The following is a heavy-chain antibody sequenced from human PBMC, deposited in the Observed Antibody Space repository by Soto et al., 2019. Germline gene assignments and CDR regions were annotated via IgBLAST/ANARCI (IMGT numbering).Heavy chain of an antibody. J-gene: IGHJ6*02. D-gene: IGHD1-26*01. CDR1: GGSISSSSYY. CDR3: ARNSGTLRAYYYYGMDV. V-gene: IGHV4-39*01. Sequence: PSETLSLTCIVSGGSISSSSYYLGWIRQPTWKGLEWIGSIYYSGSTYYNPSLKSRVTISVDTSKNQFSLKLSSVTAADTAVYYCARNSGTLRAYYYYGMDVWGQGTTVTVSS. CDR2: IYYSGST.